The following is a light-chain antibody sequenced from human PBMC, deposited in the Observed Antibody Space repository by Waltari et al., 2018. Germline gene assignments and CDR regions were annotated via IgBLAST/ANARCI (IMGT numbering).Light chain of an antibody. Sequence: DIQMTQSPSSLSASVGGRVTITCRASQDITNSLAWFQQRPGKAPKSLIYRASNLHTGVPSKFSAGGSGTNFTLTISSLQPDDFATYYCLQYSTYPLSFGPGTTVDIK. CDR1: QDITNS. CDR2: RAS. CDR3: LQYSTYPLS. J-gene: IGKJ3*01. V-gene: IGKV1-16*02.